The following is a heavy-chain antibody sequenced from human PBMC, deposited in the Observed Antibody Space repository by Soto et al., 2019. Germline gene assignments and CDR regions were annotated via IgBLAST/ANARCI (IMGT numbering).Heavy chain of an antibody. CDR2: IIGSGRST. V-gene: IGHV3-23*01. CDR3: ARGCCARTASLPATSLEY. CDR1: GFSFSSYA. J-gene: IGHJ4*01. D-gene: IGHD2-21*02. Sequence: EVQLLESGGGLVQPGGSLRLSCAASGFSFSSYAMNWVRRAPGKGLEWVSGIIGSGRSTYYADSVKGRFTTSRDRSTNGMYLNMVGLRAGDTGVYYCARGCCARTASLPATSLEYRGKGTPVTVSS.